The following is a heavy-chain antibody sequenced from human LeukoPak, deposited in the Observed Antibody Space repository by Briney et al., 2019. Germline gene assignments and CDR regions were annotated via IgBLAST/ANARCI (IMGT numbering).Heavy chain of an antibody. J-gene: IGHJ5*02. Sequence: ASVKVSCKASGGAFSSYAISWVRQAPGQGLEWMGRIIPILGIANYAQKFQGRVTITADKSTSTAYMELSSLRSEDTAVYYCARSFYGDYVSSWFDPWGQGTLVTVSS. CDR2: IIPILGIA. D-gene: IGHD4-17*01. CDR3: ARSFYGDYVSSWFDP. CDR1: GGAFSSYA. V-gene: IGHV1-69*04.